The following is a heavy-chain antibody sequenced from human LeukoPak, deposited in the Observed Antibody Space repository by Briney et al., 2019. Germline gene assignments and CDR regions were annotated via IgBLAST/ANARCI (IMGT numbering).Heavy chain of an antibody. D-gene: IGHD3-22*01. CDR2: INHSGST. CDR3: ARGAIKKRITMIVVVPLFDY. Sequence: SETLSLTCAVYGGSFSGYYWSWIRQPPGKGLEWIGEINHSGSTNYNPSLKSRVTISVDTSKNQFSLKLSSVTAADTAVYYCARGAIKKRITMIVVVPLFDYWGQGTLVTVSS. V-gene: IGHV4-34*01. CDR1: GGSFSGYY. J-gene: IGHJ4*02.